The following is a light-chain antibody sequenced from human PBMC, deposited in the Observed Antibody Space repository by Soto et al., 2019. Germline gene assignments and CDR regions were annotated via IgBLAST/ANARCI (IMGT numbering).Light chain of an antibody. V-gene: IGKV3-15*01. CDR1: QSVSSSY. CDR2: GAS. Sequence: EIVLTQSPGTLSLSPGERATLSCRASQSVSSSYLAWYQQKPGQAPRLLIYGASTRATGIPARFSGSGSGTEFTLTISSLQSEDFAVYYCHQYNNWPLTFGGGTKVDIK. CDR3: HQYNNWPLT. J-gene: IGKJ4*01.